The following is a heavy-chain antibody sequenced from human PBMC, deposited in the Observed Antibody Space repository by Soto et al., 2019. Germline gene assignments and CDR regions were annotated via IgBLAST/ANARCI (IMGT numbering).Heavy chain of an antibody. V-gene: IGHV3-21*01. CDR1: GFTFSSYS. D-gene: IGHD5-18*01. CDR2: ISSSSSYI. Sequence: KPGGSLRLSCAASGFTFSSYSMNWVRQAPGKGLELVSSISSSSSYIYYADSVKGRFTISRDNAKNSLYLQMNSLRAEDTAVYYCARDLPAMVPLWGQGTLVTVSS. J-gene: IGHJ4*02. CDR3: ARDLPAMVPL.